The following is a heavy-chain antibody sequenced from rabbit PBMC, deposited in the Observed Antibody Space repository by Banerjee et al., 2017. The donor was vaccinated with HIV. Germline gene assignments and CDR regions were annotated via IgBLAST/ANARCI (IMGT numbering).Heavy chain of an antibody. CDR3: VRAGGFENYFNL. V-gene: IGHV1S45*01. J-gene: IGHJ4*01. CDR2: IVAGSSGST. CDR1: GFSFSSSYY. D-gene: IGHD1-1*01. Sequence: QEQLVESGGGLVKPEGSLTLTCTASGFSFSSSYYMCWVRQAPGKGLEWIGCIVAGSSGSTYYASWAKGRFTISKTSSTTVTLQMTSLTAADTATYFCVRAGGFENYFNLWGPGTLVTVS.